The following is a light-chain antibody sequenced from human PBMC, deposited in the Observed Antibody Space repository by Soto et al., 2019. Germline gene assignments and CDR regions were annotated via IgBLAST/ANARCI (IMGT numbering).Light chain of an antibody. CDR1: RNDVGGYNY. CDR3: SSYTSSSTQV. J-gene: IGLJ1*01. CDR2: DVS. Sequence: QSVLTQPASVSGSPGQTITLSCTGNRNDVGGYNYVSWYQQHPGKALKLMIYDVSNRPSGVSNRFSGSKSGNTASLTISGLQAEDEADYYCSSYTSSSTQVFGTGTKVTVL. V-gene: IGLV2-14*01.